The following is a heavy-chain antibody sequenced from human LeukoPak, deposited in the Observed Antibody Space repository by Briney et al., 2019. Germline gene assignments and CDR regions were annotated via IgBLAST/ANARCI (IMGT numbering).Heavy chain of an antibody. V-gene: IGHV3-23*01. J-gene: IGHJ4*02. D-gene: IGHD4-11*01. Sequence: GGSLRLSCAASGFTFSSYAMAWVRQAPGKGLEWVAVIAGSGGYTYYADSVRGRFTISRDNPKNTLYLQMHSLRAEDTAVYYCAKCHSHYVYWCWGRVALVTVSS. CDR1: GFTFSSYA. CDR2: IAGSGGYT. CDR3: AKCHSHYVYWC.